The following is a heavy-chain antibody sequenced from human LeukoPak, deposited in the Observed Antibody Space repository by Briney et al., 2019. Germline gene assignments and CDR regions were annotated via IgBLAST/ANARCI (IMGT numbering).Heavy chain of an antibody. CDR2: ISDDGSNK. V-gene: IGHV3-30-3*01. J-gene: IGHJ4*02. D-gene: IGHD5-18*01. Sequence: PGGSLRLSCAASGFTFSSYAMHWVRQAPGKGLEWVAVISDDGSNKYCADSVKGRFTISRDNSKNTLYLQMNSLRAEDTAVYYCARDAVDTAYDYWGQGTLVTVSS. CDR1: GFTFSSYA. CDR3: ARDAVDTAYDY.